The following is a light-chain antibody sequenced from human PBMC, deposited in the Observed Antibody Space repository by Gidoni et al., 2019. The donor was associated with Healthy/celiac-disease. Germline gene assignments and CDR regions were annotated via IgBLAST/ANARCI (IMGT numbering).Light chain of an antibody. V-gene: IGKV1-33*01. CDR1: QDISNY. Sequence: DIDMTQSLSSLSASVGDRVTLTCQTSQDISNYLNWYQQKPGKAPKLLSYDASNLETGVPLRFSGSGSRTDFTFTISSLQTEDIATYYCQKYDNVPLFTFGPGTRGISN. J-gene: IGKJ3*01. CDR2: DAS. CDR3: QKYDNVPLFT.